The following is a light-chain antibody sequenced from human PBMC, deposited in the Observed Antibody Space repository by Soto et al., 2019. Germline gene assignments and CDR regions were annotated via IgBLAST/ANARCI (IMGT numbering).Light chain of an antibody. Sequence: QSALTQPASVSGSPGQSITISCTGTSSDVGAYDYVSWYQQHPDKAPKLMIYEDSNRPSGVSNRFSGSKSVYTATLTISGLQADDEADYYCRSYTSSSTRVFGTGTKLTVL. CDR1: SSDVGAYDY. CDR3: RSYTSSSTRV. V-gene: IGLV2-14*03. CDR2: EDS. J-gene: IGLJ1*01.